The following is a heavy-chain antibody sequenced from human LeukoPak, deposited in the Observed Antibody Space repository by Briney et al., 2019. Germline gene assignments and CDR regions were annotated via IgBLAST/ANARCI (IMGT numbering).Heavy chain of an antibody. CDR2: IIPIFGTA. CDR3: ARSIAVAGTFGYYYGMDV. J-gene: IGHJ6*02. Sequence: ASVKVSCKASGGTFSSYAISWVRQAPGQGLEWMGGIIPIFGTANYAQKFQGRVTITADESTSTACMELSSLRSEDAAVYYCARSIAVAGTFGYYYGMDVWGQGTTVTVSS. D-gene: IGHD6-19*01. V-gene: IGHV1-69*13. CDR1: GGTFSSYA.